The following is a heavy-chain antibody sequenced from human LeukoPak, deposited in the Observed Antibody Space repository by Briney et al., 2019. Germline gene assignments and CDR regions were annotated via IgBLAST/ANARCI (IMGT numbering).Heavy chain of an antibody. V-gene: IGHV1-2*02. J-gene: IGHJ4*02. Sequence: ASVKVSCKASGYTFNSSYMHWVRQAPGQGLEWMGWINPNSGGTNYAQKFQGRVTMTRDTSISTAYMELSRLRSDDTAVYYCARDLRIRFLEWLDPGDYWGQGTLVTVSS. D-gene: IGHD3-3*01. CDR2: INPNSGGT. CDR3: ARDLRIRFLEWLDPGDY. CDR1: GYTFNSSY.